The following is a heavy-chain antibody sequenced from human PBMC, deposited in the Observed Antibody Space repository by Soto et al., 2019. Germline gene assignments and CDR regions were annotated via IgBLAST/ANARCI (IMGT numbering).Heavy chain of an antibody. CDR3: VRSRVFIAVAGMATYYYYDGMDV. CDR1: EDSFSSGSAS. V-gene: IGHV6-1*01. Sequence: SRTLSLICGVVEDSFSSGSASWYWIRQSPSRGLGRLGRTYYRSKWYIDYAVSMNGLITINPDTSKNHFSLQLNSVTPEDTAVYYCVRSRVFIAVAGMATYYYYDGMDVWGRGTTVTVSS. J-gene: IGHJ6*02. CDR2: TYYRSKWYI. D-gene: IGHD6-19*01.